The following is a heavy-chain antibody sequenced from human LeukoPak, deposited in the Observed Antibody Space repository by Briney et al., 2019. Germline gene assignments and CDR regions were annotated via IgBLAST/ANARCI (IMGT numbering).Heavy chain of an antibody. D-gene: IGHD3-10*01. V-gene: IGHV1-8*01. CDR2: MNPNSGNT. CDR3: ARKHGLLWFGELLPNYYYYGMDV. J-gene: IGHJ6*02. CDR1: GYTFTSYD. Sequence: GASVKVSCKASGYTFTSYDINWVRQATGRGLEWMGWMNPNSGNTGYAQKFQGRVTMTRNTSISTAYMELSSLRSEDTAVYYCARKHGLLWFGELLPNYYYYGMDVWGQGTTVTVSS.